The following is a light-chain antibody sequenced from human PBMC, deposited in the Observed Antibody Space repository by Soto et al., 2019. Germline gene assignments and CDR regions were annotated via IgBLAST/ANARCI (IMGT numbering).Light chain of an antibody. CDR2: GAS. CDR1: QSVSSYY. J-gene: IGKJ1*01. V-gene: IGKV3-20*01. CDR3: QQYGSSYPWT. Sequence: EIVLTQSPGTLSLSPGERATLSCRASQSVSSYYLAWYQQKPGQAPRLLIYGASSRATGIPDRFSGSGSGKDFTLTIRRLEPEDFAVYYCQQYGSSYPWTFGQGTKV.